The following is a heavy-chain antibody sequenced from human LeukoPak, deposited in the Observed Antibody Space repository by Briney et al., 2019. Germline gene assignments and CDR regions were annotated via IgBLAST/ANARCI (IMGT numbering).Heavy chain of an antibody. CDR1: GFTFSSYS. Sequence: GGSLRLSCAASGFTFSSYSMNWVRQAPGKGLEWVSSISSSSSYIYYADSVKGRFTISRDNAKNSLYLQMNSLRAEDTAVYYCARVRFQGYDILTGYASFDSWGQGTLVTVSS. CDR3: ARVRFQGYDILTGYASFDS. D-gene: IGHD3-9*01. CDR2: ISSSSSYI. J-gene: IGHJ4*02. V-gene: IGHV3-21*01.